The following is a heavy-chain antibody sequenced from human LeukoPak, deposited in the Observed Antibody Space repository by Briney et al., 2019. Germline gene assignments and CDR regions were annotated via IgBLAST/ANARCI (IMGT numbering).Heavy chain of an antibody. CDR1: GFTFSSYG. Sequence: PGGSLRLSCAASGFTFSSYGMSWVRQAPGKGLEWVSAISGTGGSTYYADSVKGRFTISRDNAKNSLSLQMNSLRAEDTAVYYCTREPRLADYWGQGTLVTVSS. CDR2: ISGTGGST. V-gene: IGHV3-23*01. J-gene: IGHJ4*02. CDR3: TREPRLADY.